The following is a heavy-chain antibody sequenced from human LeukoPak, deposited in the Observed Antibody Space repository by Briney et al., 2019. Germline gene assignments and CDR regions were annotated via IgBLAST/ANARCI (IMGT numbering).Heavy chain of an antibody. Sequence: SQTLSLTCTVSGRSISSGSYYWSWIRQPAGKGLEWIGRIYTSGSTNYNPSLKSRVTISVDTSKNQFSLKLSSVTAADTAVYYCARGTSPRYCSSTSCSYFDYWGQGTLVTVSS. CDR2: IYTSGST. J-gene: IGHJ4*02. D-gene: IGHD2-2*01. V-gene: IGHV4-61*02. CDR3: ARGTSPRYCSSTSCSYFDY. CDR1: GRSISSGSYY.